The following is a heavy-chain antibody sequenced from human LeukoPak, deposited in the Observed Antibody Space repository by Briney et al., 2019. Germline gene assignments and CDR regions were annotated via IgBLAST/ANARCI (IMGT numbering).Heavy chain of an antibody. CDR1: GFTFSNYW. Sequence: GGSLRLSCAASGFTFSNYWMHWVRQAPGKGLMWVSRINSAGSSTDSADSVKGRFTISRDNAKNMLYLQMNSLRAEDTAVYYCARDRGSYSIDYWGQGTLVTVSS. CDR2: INSAGSST. V-gene: IGHV3-74*01. D-gene: IGHD1-26*01. CDR3: ARDRGSYSIDY. J-gene: IGHJ4*02.